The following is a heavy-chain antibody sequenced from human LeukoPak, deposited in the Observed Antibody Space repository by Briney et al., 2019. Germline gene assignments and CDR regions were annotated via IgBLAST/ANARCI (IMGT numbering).Heavy chain of an antibody. CDR3: AKDLPDYGDYIEGY. V-gene: IGHV3-23*01. D-gene: IGHD4-17*01. Sequence: PGGSLRLSCAASGFPFSSFGMSWVRQAPGKGLEWVSTISGRGGIIDYADSVKGRFTFSRDNSRNMVYLQMNSLRAEDTAVYYCAKDLPDYGDYIEGYWGQGTLVTVSS. CDR2: ISGRGGII. J-gene: IGHJ4*02. CDR1: GFPFSSFG.